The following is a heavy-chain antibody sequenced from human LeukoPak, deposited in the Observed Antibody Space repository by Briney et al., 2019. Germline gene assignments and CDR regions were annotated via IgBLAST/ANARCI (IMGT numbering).Heavy chain of an antibody. J-gene: IGHJ1*01. CDR1: GYTFTSYG. CDR3: TRGSSSQYFQH. V-gene: IGHV1-18*01. CDR2: ISAYNGNT. D-gene: IGHD6-6*01. Sequence: ASVTVFCTASGYTFTSYGISWVRQAPGQGLEWMGWISAYNGNTNYAQKLQGRVTMTTDTSTSTAYMELASLRPDDTAIYYCTRGSSSQYFQHWGQGTLVTVSS.